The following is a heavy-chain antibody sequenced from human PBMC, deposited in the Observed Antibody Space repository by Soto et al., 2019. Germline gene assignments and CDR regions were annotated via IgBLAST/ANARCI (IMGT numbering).Heavy chain of an antibody. D-gene: IGHD6-13*01. Sequence: SETLCLTCTVWGGSISSGGYYWSWIRQHPGKGLEWIGCIYYSGSTYYNPSLKSRVTISVDTSRNQFSLKLSSVTAADAAVYYCARSRRHGSSWHSATFPNQLDPSGEGILLTVS. V-gene: IGHV4-31*03. J-gene: IGHJ5*02. CDR3: ARSRRHGSSWHSATFPNQLDP. CDR1: GGSISSGGYY. CDR2: IYYSGST.